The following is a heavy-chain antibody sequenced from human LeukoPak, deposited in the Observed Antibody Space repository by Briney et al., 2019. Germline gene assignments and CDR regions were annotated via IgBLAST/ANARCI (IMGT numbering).Heavy chain of an antibody. J-gene: IGHJ5*02. CDR1: GFTFSNYA. Sequence: PGASLRLSCAASGFTFSNYAMNWVRQAPGKGLEWVSFISGSGTTTQYADSVKGRFTISSDNSKNTLYLQMNSLRAEDTAVYYCAKAQAIFGRNWFDPWGQGTLVTVSS. CDR3: AKAQAIFGRNWFDP. CDR2: ISGSGTTT. D-gene: IGHD2/OR15-2a*01. V-gene: IGHV3-23*01.